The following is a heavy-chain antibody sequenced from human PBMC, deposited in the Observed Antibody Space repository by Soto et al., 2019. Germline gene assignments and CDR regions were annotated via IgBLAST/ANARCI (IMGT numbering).Heavy chain of an antibody. CDR3: ARDATDSSSWYTWYFDL. CDR1: GFTFSSYE. D-gene: IGHD6-13*01. CDR2: ISSSGSTI. J-gene: IGHJ2*01. V-gene: IGHV3-48*03. Sequence: EVQLVESGGGLVQPGGSLRLCCAASGFTFSSYEMNWVRQAPGKGLEWVSYISSSGSTIYYADSVKGRFTISRDNAKNSLYLQMNSLRAEDTAVYYCARDATDSSSWYTWYFDLWGRGTLVTVSS.